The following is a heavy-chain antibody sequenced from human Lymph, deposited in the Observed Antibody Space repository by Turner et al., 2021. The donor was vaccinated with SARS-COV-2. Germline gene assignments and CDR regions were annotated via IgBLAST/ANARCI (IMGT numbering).Heavy chain of an antibody. D-gene: IGHD1-26*01. CDR1: GYSFTTYW. V-gene: IGHV5-51*01. CDR3: GGREGGGSLGHIDY. CDR2: IYPSDSDT. Sequence: AQLVRSRAEVYQPGAPLLISCTGSGYSFTTYWSGWVRQMPGKGLGGMGIIYPSDSDTRYSPSCQAQVTISANKSISTAYLQLSGLKAADTAMYYCGGREGGGSLGHIDYWGQGTLVTVSS. J-gene: IGHJ4*02.